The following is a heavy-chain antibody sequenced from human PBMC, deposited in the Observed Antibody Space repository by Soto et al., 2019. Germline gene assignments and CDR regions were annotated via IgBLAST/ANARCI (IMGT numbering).Heavy chain of an antibody. V-gene: IGHV4-59*01. D-gene: IGHD3-10*01. Sequence: SETLSLTCTVSGGSISSYYWSWIRQPPGKGLEWIGYIYYSGSTNYNPSLKSRVTISVGTSKNQFSLKLSSVTAADTAVYYCARELYYYGSGSYYMHWFDPWGQGTLVTVSS. CDR3: ARELYYYGSGSYYMHWFDP. CDR1: GGSISSYY. J-gene: IGHJ5*02. CDR2: IYYSGST.